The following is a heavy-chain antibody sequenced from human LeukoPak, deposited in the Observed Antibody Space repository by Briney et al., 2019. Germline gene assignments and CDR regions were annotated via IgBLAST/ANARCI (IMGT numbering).Heavy chain of an antibody. J-gene: IGHJ5*02. Sequence: PGGSLRLSCAASGFTFSSYSMNWVRQAPGKGLEWVSYISSSSSTIYYADSVKGRLTISRDNAKNSLYLQMNSLRAEDTAVYYCASQCCIVGATRTQVSWGQGTLVTVSS. CDR3: ASQCCIVGATRTQVS. D-gene: IGHD1-26*01. CDR1: GFTFSSYS. CDR2: ISSSSSTI. V-gene: IGHV3-48*01.